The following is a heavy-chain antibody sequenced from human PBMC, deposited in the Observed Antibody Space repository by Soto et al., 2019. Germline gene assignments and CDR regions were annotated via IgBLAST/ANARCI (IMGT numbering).Heavy chain of an antibody. D-gene: IGHD5-18*01. CDR3: ARTPWDGYTGYYSDY. J-gene: IGHJ4*02. CDR1: GGSISSSNW. CDR2: IYHSGST. Sequence: QVQLQESGPGLVKPSGTLSLTCAVSGGSISSSNWWSWVRQPPGKGLEWIGEIYHSGSTNYNPSLKSRVTLSVGKSKNQFSLKLSSVTAADTAVYSCARTPWDGYTGYYSDYWGQGTLVTVSS. V-gene: IGHV4-4*02.